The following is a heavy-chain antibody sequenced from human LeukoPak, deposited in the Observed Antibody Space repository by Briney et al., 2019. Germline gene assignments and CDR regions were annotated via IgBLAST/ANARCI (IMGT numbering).Heavy chain of an antibody. Sequence: SETLSLTCTVSGGSISSSSYYWGWIRQPPGKGLEWIGSIYYSGSTYYNPSLKSRVTISVDTSKNQFSLKLSPVTAADTAVYYCARHQIDTVTVDYWGQGTLVTVSS. CDR1: GGSISSSSYY. CDR3: ARHQIDTVTVDY. CDR2: IYYSGST. J-gene: IGHJ4*02. V-gene: IGHV4-39*01. D-gene: IGHD4-17*01.